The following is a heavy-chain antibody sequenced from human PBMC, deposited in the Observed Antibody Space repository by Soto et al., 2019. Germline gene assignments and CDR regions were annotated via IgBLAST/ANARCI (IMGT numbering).Heavy chain of an antibody. V-gene: IGHV3-74*01. CDR2: VSINATTT. CDR3: ARTPKYCTSTNCYVMAFDS. D-gene: IGHD2-2*01. J-gene: IGHJ4*02. CDR1: GFTFTNYW. Sequence: ELQLVESGGGLVQPGGSLRLSCTASGFTFTNYWMHWVRQAPGKGLVWVSRVSINATTTSYADSVKGRFSISRDNAKNPLYLQMNNLRVEDTAIYYCARTPKYCTSTNCYVMAFDSWGQGALVTVSS.